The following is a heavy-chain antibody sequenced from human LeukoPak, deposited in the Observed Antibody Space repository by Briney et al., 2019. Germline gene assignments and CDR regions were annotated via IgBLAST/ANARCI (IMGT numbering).Heavy chain of an antibody. CDR2: IKSKADGGTT. D-gene: IGHD2/OR15-2a*01. V-gene: IGHV3-15*01. J-gene: IGHJ4*02. Sequence: GGSLRLSCAASGFTFNNARLTWVRQAPGKGLEWVARIKSKADGGTTDYAAPVKGRFTISRDDSRNTLYLQMDSLTAEDTAVYYCTRKGSQWDFLVDYWGQGTRVAVSP. CDR1: GFTFNNAR. CDR3: TRKGSQWDFLVDY.